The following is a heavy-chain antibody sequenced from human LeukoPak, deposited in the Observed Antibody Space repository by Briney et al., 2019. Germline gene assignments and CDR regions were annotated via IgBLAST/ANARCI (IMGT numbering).Heavy chain of an antibody. Sequence: SETLYLTFAVFGGYISTYYWSLIRQRPGKGLGVIGNIYYSGKTIYNPSLKSRVTMSVHTPKNQFSLNLTSVTAADTAVYYCAREGILTGYSGGLGFNYWGQGTLVTVSS. CDR3: AREGILTGYSGGLGFNY. D-gene: IGHD6-19*01. J-gene: IGHJ4*02. CDR2: IYYSGKT. V-gene: IGHV4-59*01. CDR1: GGYISTYY.